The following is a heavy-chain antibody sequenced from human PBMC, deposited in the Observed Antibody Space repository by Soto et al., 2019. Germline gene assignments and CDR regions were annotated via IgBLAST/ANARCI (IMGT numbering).Heavy chain of an antibody. Sequence: PGGSLSLSCAASGFTFSSYAMHWVRQAPGKGLEWVAVISYDGSNKYYADSVKGRFTISRDNSKNTLYLQMNSLRAEDTAVYYCASGRVAARPPGPRWGQGTLVTVSS. V-gene: IGHV3-30-3*01. J-gene: IGHJ4*02. D-gene: IGHD6-6*01. CDR1: GFTFSSYA. CDR2: ISYDGSNK. CDR3: ASGRVAARPPGPR.